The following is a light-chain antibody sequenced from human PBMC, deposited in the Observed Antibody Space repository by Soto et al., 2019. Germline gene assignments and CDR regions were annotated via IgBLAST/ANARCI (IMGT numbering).Light chain of an antibody. V-gene: IGKV3-15*01. CDR2: GAS. CDR1: QSVSSN. Sequence: EIVMTQSPATLSVSPGERATLSCRASQSVSSNLAWYQQKPGQAPRLLIYGASTGATGIPARCSGSGSGTEFTLTISSLQSEDFAGYYCQQYDNWPPTWTFGQGTKVEIK. CDR3: QQYDNWPPTWT. J-gene: IGKJ1*01.